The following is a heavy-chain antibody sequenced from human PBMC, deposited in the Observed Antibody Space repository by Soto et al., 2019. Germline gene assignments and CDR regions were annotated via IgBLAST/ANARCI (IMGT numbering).Heavy chain of an antibody. J-gene: IGHJ5*02. CDR3: AREPISQYSSSWYGGWFDP. CDR1: GFTFSSYW. D-gene: IGHD6-13*01. CDR2: IKQDGSEK. Sequence: EVQLVESGGGLVQPGGSLRLSCAASGFTFSSYWMSWVRQAPGKGLEWVANIKQDGSEKYYVDSVKGRFTITRDNAKNSRYLQMNGLRAEDTAVYYCAREPISQYSSSWYGGWFDPWGQGTLVTVSS. V-gene: IGHV3-7*01.